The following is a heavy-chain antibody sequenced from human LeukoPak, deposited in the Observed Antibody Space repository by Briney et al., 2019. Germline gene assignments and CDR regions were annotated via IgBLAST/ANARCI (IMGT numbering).Heavy chain of an antibody. CDR1: GYVFTSYY. CDR3: ARGRNYYDSSRYYYEGDAFDI. CDR2: INPSGGSI. J-gene: IGHJ3*02. D-gene: IGHD3-22*01. Sequence: ASVKVSCKASGYVFTSYYMYWVRQAPGQGLEWMGIINPSGGSIRYAQKFQGRVTMTRDTSTSTVYMELSSLRSEDTAVYYCARGRNYYDSSRYYYEGDAFDIWGQGTMVTVSS. V-gene: IGHV1-46*01.